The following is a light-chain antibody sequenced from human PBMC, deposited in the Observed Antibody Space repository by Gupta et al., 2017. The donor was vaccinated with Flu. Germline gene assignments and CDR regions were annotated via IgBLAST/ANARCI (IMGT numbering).Light chain of an antibody. CDR1: QNIRKY. Sequence: SLSDSVGERGTITCRARQNIRKYLDWYKFKPRKAPPKLLIYAASSWQTGVSSRFSGSGYGKHLSLTISRRQQEDVASYYYHQSDNYPLFVFGHGTNVEI. J-gene: IGKJ1*01. CDR3: HQSDNYPLFV. CDR2: AAS. V-gene: IGKV1-39*01.